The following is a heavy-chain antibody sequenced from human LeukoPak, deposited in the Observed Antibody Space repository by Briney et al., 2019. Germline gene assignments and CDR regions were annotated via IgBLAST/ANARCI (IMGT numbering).Heavy chain of an antibody. D-gene: IGHD6-13*01. CDR1: GYTFTGYY. CDR2: INPNSGGT. Sequence: ASVKVSCKASGYTFTGYYMHWVRQAPGQGLEWMGWINPNSGGTNYAQKFQGRVTMTRDTSISTAYMELSRMRSDDTAVYYCARDGSSWTYSYYHYYMDVWGKGTTVTVSS. J-gene: IGHJ6*03. CDR3: ARDGSSWTYSYYHYYMDV. V-gene: IGHV1-2*02.